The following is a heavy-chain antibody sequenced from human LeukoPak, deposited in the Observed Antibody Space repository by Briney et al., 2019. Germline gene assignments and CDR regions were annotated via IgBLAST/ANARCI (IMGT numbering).Heavy chain of an antibody. D-gene: IGHD2-15*01. V-gene: IGHV3-7*01. Sequence: PGGSLRLSCAASGFAFSNYWMSWVRQAPGKGLEWVANIKEDGSIEDHVDSVKGRFTVSRDNAKNSLYLQMNSLRVEDTAVYYCAKDVCSGGSCNSPYYFDDWGQGTLVTVSS. J-gene: IGHJ4*02. CDR1: GFAFSNYW. CDR3: AKDVCSGGSCNSPYYFDD. CDR2: IKEDGSIE.